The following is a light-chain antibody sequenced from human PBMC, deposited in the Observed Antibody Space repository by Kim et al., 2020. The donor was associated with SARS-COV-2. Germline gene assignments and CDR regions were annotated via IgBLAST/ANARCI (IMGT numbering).Light chain of an antibody. J-gene: IGKJ2*03. CDR2: AAT. Sequence: SAFVGDRFTITCRASQSIRSYLNWYQHQPGKAPKALIFAATNLHRGVPSRFSASGSGTDFTLTIDSLQPEDCGTYYCQQTFSVPYSFGQGTKLEI. CDR3: QQTFSVPYS. V-gene: IGKV1-39*01. CDR1: QSIRSY.